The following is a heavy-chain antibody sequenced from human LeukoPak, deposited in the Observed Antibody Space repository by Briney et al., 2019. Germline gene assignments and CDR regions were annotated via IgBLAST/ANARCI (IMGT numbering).Heavy chain of an antibody. V-gene: IGHV4-59*12. CDR3: ARRMIVVVPDYFDY. Sequence: PSETLSLTCSVSGGSITSYYWNWIRQTPGKGLEWIGYIYYTGITYYNPSLKSRITISVDTSKNQFSLKLSSVTAADTAVYYCARRMIVVVPDYFDYWGQGTLVTVSS. CDR2: IYYTGIT. J-gene: IGHJ4*02. D-gene: IGHD3-22*01. CDR1: GGSITSYY.